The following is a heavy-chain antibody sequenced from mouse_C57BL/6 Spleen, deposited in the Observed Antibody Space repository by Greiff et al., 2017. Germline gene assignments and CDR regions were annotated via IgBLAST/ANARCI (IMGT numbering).Heavy chain of an antibody. CDR1: GYAFSSYW. J-gene: IGHJ1*03. V-gene: IGHV1-80*01. Sequence: VQLQQSGAELVKPGASVKISCKASGYAFSSYWMNWVKQRPGKGLEWIGQIYPGDGDTNYNGKFKGKATLTADKSSSTAYMQLSSLTSEDSAVYVCAREGGLRRRDWYFDVWGTGTTVTVSS. D-gene: IGHD2-2*01. CDR3: AREGGLRRRDWYFDV. CDR2: IYPGDGDT.